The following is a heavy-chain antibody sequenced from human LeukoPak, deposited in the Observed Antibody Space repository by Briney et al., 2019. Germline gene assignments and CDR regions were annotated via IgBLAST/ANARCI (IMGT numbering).Heavy chain of an antibody. J-gene: IGHJ4*02. V-gene: IGHV3-23*01. CDR3: AKVSTRRIVVVVAARYFDY. CDR2: ISGSGGST. D-gene: IGHD2-15*01. Sequence: GGSLRLSCAASGFTFSSYAMSWVRQAPGKGLEWVSAISGSGGSTYYADSVKGRFTISRDNSKNTLYLQMNSLRAEDTAVYYCAKVSTRRIVVVVAARYFDYWGQGTLVTVPS. CDR1: GFTFSSYA.